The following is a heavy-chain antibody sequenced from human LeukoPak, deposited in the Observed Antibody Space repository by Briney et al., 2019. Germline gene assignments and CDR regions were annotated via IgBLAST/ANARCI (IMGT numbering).Heavy chain of an antibody. CDR2: IYYSGST. D-gene: IGHD3-16*02. V-gene: IGHV4-59*01. J-gene: IGHJ3*02. CDR3: ARDFAPALGYDYVWGSYRQEGAFDI. Sequence: SETLSLTCTVSGGSISSYYWSWIRQPPGKGLEWIGYIYYSGSTNYNPSLKSRVTISVDTSKNQFSLKLSSVTAADTAVYHCARDFAPALGYDYVWGSYRQEGAFDIWGQGTMVTVSS. CDR1: GGSISSYY.